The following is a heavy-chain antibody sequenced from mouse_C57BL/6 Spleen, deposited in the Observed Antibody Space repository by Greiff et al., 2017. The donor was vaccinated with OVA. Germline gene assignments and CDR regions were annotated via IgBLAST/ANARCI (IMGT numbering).Heavy chain of an antibody. J-gene: IGHJ3*01. Sequence: VQLQQPGAELVRPGSSVKLSCKASGYTFTSYWMHWVKQRPIQGLEWIGNIDPSDSETHYNQKFKDKATLTVDKSSSTAYMQLSSLTSEDSAVYYCAREGYDYPFDYWGQGTLVTVSA. CDR1: GYTFTSYW. D-gene: IGHD2-4*01. V-gene: IGHV1-52*01. CDR3: AREGYDYPFDY. CDR2: IDPSDSET.